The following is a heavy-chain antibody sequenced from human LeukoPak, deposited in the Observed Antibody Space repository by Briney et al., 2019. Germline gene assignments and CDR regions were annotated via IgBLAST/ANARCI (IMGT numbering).Heavy chain of an antibody. Sequence: GGSLRLSCAVSGFTFSSNAMSWVRQAPGKGLEWVSVISSSGGDTFYADSVKGRFTISRDNSKNTLYLQMNSLRAEDTAVYYCAKVAYSSGWYGDYFQHWGQGTLVTVSS. CDR3: AKVAYSSGWYGDYFQH. CDR2: ISSSGGDT. D-gene: IGHD6-19*01. J-gene: IGHJ1*01. CDR1: GFTFSSNA. V-gene: IGHV3-23*01.